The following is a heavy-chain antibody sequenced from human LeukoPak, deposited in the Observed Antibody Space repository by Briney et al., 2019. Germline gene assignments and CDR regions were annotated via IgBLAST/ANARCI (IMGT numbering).Heavy chain of an antibody. D-gene: IGHD3-9*01. CDR2: IYHSGST. CDR3: ARSTPEGQYYDILTGYSYDAFDI. CDR1: GGSISSSNW. V-gene: IGHV4-4*02. Sequence: PSGTLSLTCAVSGGSISSSNWWSWVRQPPGKGLGWIGEIYHSGSTNYNPSLKSRVTISVDKSKNQFSLKLSSVTAADTAVYYCARSTPEGQYYDILTGYSYDAFDIWGQGTMVTVSS. J-gene: IGHJ3*02.